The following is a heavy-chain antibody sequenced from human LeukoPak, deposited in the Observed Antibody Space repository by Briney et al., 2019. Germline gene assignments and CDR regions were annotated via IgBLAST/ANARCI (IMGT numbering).Heavy chain of an antibody. V-gene: IGHV4-34*01. Sequence: SETLSLTCAVYGGSFSGYYWSWIRQPPGKGLEWIGEINHSGSTNYNPSLKSRVTISVDTSKNQFSLKLSSVTAADTAVYYCARGRPYSHGPADFDYWGQGTLVTVSS. CDR2: INHSGST. J-gene: IGHJ4*02. CDR3: ARGRPYSHGPADFDY. D-gene: IGHD5-18*01. CDR1: GGSFSGYY.